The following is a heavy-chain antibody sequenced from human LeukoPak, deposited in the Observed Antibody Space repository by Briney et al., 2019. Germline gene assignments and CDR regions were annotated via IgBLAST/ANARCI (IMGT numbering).Heavy chain of an antibody. Sequence: ASVKVSCKASGYTFTSYDINWVRQATGQGLEWMGWMNPNSGNTGYAQKFQGRVTITRNTSISTAYMELSSLRSEDTAVYYCARGRRRTAAVHINFYYYYYYMDVWGKGTTVAVSS. CDR2: MNPNSGNT. J-gene: IGHJ6*03. D-gene: IGHD6-13*01. CDR1: GYTFTSYD. CDR3: ARGRRRTAAVHINFYYYYYYMDV. V-gene: IGHV1-8*03.